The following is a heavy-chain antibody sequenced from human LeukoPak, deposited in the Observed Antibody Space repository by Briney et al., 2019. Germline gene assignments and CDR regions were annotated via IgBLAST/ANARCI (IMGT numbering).Heavy chain of an antibody. CDR2: ISGSGGST. CDR3: AKAARIARFFDY. D-gene: IGHD6-13*01. J-gene: IGHJ4*02. Sequence: GGSLRLSCATSGFSFSSYAMSWVRQAPGKGLEWVSAISGSGGSTYYADSVKGRFTISRDNSKNTLYLQMNSLRAEDTAVYYCAKAARIARFFDYWGQGTLVTVSS. CDR1: GFSFSSYA. V-gene: IGHV3-23*01.